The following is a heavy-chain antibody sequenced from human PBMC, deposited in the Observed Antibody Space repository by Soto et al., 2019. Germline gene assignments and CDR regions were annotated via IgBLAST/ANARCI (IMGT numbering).Heavy chain of an antibody. J-gene: IGHJ5*02. CDR3: ARGRVKATDFWNASFDP. Sequence: QVQLQESGPGLVKPSETLSLTCTVSGGSISSYSWSWIRQPPGKGLEWIGYIYYSGSTNYNPSLKSRVTISVDMSKNQFSLKLSSVTAADTAVYYCARGRVKATDFWNASFDPWGQGTLVTVSS. CDR1: GGSISSYS. V-gene: IGHV4-59*01. CDR2: IYYSGST. D-gene: IGHD3-3*01.